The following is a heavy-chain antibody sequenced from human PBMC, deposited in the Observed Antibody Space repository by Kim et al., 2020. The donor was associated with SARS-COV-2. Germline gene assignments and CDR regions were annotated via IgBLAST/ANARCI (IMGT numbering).Heavy chain of an antibody. V-gene: IGHV4-4*02. CDR1: GGSISSSNW. Sequence: SETLSLTCAVSGGSISSSNWWSWVRQPPGKGLEWIGEIYHSGSTNYNPSLKSRVTISVDKSKNQFSLKLSSVTAADTAVYYCARATTYCSSTSCSPYTLYYYYGMDVWGQGTTVTVSS. D-gene: IGHD2-2*01. J-gene: IGHJ6*02. CDR2: IYHSGST. CDR3: ARATTYCSSTSCSPYTLYYYYGMDV.